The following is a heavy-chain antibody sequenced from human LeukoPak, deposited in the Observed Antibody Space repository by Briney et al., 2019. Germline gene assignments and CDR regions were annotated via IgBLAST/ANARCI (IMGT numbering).Heavy chain of an antibody. V-gene: IGHV3-23*01. Sequence: RGSLRLSCAASGFTFSSYAVSWVRQAPGKGLEWVSAISGSGGGTYYADSVKGRFTISRDKSKNTLYLQMNSLRVEDTAVYYCAKDSSPFCSNGVCYTAWYYFDYWGQGTLVTVSS. CDR2: ISGSGGGT. CDR3: AKDSSPFCSNGVCYTAWYYFDY. CDR1: GFTFSSYA. D-gene: IGHD2-8*01. J-gene: IGHJ4*02.